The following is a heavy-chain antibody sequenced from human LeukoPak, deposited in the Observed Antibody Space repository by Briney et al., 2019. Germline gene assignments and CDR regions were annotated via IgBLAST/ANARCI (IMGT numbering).Heavy chain of an antibody. D-gene: IGHD6-19*01. V-gene: IGHV4-30-2*01. CDR1: GGSISSGGYY. CDR3: ARVMRGVAVAGGDY. CDR2: INHSGST. Sequence: PSQTLSLTCTVSGGSISSGGYYWSWIRQPPGKGLEWIGEINHSGSTNYNPSLKSRVTISVDTSKNQFSLKLSSVTAADTAVYYCARVMRGVAVAGGDYWGQGTLVTVSS. J-gene: IGHJ4*02.